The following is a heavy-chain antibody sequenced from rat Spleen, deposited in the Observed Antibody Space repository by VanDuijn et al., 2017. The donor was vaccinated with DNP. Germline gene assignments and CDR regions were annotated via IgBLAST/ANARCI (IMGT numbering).Heavy chain of an antibody. D-gene: IGHD1-2*01. Sequence: EVKLVESGGGLVQPGKSLKLSCAASGFNFNDNWMGWVRQAPGKGLEWIGQINKDSSTITYIPSLKDKFTISRDNDQNTLYLQMSKLGSEDTAIYYCTRGPIYYSSSYIPDYWGQGVMVTVSS. J-gene: IGHJ2*01. CDR3: TRGPIYYSSSYIPDY. CDR1: GFNFNDNW. V-gene: IGHV4-2*01. CDR2: INKDSSTI.